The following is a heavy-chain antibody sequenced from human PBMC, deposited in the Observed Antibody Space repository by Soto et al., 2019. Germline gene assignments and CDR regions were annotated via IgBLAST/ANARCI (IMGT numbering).Heavy chain of an antibody. CDR1: GYTFTSYG. J-gene: IGHJ3*02. CDR2: ISAYNGNT. V-gene: IGHV1-18*01. Sequence: ASVKVSCKASGYTFTSYGISWVRQAPGQGLEWMGWISAYNGNTNYAQKLQGRVTMTTDTSTSTAYMELRSLRSDDTAVYYCAREDPSGYCSGGSCHHGAFDIWGQGTMVTVSS. D-gene: IGHD2-15*01. CDR3: AREDPSGYCSGGSCHHGAFDI.